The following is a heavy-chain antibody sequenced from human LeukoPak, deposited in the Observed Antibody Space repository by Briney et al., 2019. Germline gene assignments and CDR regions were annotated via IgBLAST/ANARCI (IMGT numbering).Heavy chain of an antibody. J-gene: IGHJ4*02. D-gene: IGHD7-27*01. V-gene: IGHV3-69-1*01. Sequence: GGSLRLSCAASGFTFSDYPMNWVRQTPGKGLEWVSYISSTGVIYYADSVRGRFSISRDNAMNSVYMQMSSLRAEDTALYYCARDLNWGFDYWGRGTLVTVSS. CDR2: ISSTGVI. CDR1: GFTFSDYP. CDR3: ARDLNWGFDY.